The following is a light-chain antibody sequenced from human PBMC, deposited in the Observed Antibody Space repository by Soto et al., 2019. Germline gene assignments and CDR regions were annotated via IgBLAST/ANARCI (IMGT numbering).Light chain of an antibody. CDR3: QSYDSSRHVV. Sequence: QSVLTQPPSVSGAPGQRVTISCTGSSSNIGAGYDVHWYQQLPGTAPKLLSDGTSNRPSGVRDRFSGSKSGTSASLAITGLQAEDEADYYCQSYDSSRHVVFGGGTKVTVL. V-gene: IGLV1-40*01. CDR2: GTS. CDR1: SSNIGAGYD. J-gene: IGLJ2*01.